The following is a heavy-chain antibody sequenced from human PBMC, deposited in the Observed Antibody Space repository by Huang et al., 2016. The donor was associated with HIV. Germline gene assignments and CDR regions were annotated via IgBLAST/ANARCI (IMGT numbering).Heavy chain of an antibody. V-gene: IGHV3-23*01. J-gene: IGHJ4*02. CDR1: GFPFSSYA. D-gene: IGHD3-9*01. CDR3: AKAFEATY. CDR2: ISRSGDNT. Sequence: EVQLLESGGGLVQPGGSLRLSCTASGFPFSSYAMSWVRQAPGRGREWVSAISRSGDNTYYADSVKGRFTISRDNSKNTLYLQMNSLRADDTAAYYCAKAFEATYWGQGTLVTVSS.